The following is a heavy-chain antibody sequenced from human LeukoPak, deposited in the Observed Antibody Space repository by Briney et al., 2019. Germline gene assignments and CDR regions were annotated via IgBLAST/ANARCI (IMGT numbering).Heavy chain of an antibody. V-gene: IGHV3-74*01. CDR1: GFPFSSSW. J-gene: IGHJ4*02. CDR2: INSDGSST. Sequence: PGGSLRLSCAVYGFPFSSSWMCWVRQVPGRGLVWVSRINSDGSSTSYADSVKGRFAISRDNAKNTLYLQMNSLRTEDTALYYCAKDMAIFGVVIILPDYWGQGTLVTVSS. CDR3: AKDMAIFGVVIILPDY. D-gene: IGHD3-3*01.